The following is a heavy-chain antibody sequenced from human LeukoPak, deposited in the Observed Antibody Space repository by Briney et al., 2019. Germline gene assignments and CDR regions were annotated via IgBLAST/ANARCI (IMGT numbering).Heavy chain of an antibody. CDR2: ISGSGGST. D-gene: IGHD3-22*01. V-gene: IGHV3-23*01. Sequence: PGGSLRLSCAASGFTFSNYAMSWVRQAPGKGLEWVSVISGSGGSTYYADSVKGRFTISRDNSKNTLYLQMNSLRAEDTAVYYCAKDRPTYYYDSSGPDAFDIWGQGTMVTVSS. CDR1: GFTFSNYA. CDR3: AKDRPTYYYDSSGPDAFDI. J-gene: IGHJ3*02.